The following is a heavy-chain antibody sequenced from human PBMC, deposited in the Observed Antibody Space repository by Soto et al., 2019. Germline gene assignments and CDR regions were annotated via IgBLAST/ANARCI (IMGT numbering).Heavy chain of an antibody. J-gene: IGHJ6*02. D-gene: IGHD4-17*01. V-gene: IGHV3-53*01. CDR1: GFTVNVNY. CDR3: ARDPAVTTDYGLDV. CDR2: IYTDGRT. Sequence: PGGSLRLSYAASGFTVNVNYMTWVRQAPGKGLEWVSFIYTDGRTFYADSVKGRFTISRDDSENTVYLQMNSLRVEDTAVYYCARDPAVTTDYGLDVWGQGTTVTVSS.